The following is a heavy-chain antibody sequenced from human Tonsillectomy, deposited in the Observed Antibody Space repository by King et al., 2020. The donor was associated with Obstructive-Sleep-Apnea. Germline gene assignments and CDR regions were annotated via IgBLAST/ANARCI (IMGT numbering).Heavy chain of an antibody. D-gene: IGHD3-22*01. V-gene: IGHV1-69*01. J-gene: IGHJ3*02. CDR2: VIPIFGTA. CDR1: GGTFSSYA. CDR3: AREVTYYYDSSGFHALDI. Sequence: QLVQSGAEVKKPWSSVKVSCKASGGTFSSYAISWVRQAPGQGLEWMGGVIPIFGTAHYAQKIQGRVTITADESTSTAYMELSSLRAEDTAVYYCAREVTYYYDSSGFHALDIWGQGTMVTVSS.